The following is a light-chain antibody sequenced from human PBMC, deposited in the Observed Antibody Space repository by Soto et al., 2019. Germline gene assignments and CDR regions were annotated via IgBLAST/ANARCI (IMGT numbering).Light chain of an antibody. CDR1: SSDVGGYNY. CDR3: SSYTSSSTF. Sequence: QSVLTQPASVSGSPGQSITTSCTGTSSDVGGYNYVSWYQQHPGKAPKLMIYDVSNRPSGFSNRFSGSKSGNTASLTISGLQAEDEADYYCSSYTSSSTFFGTGTKVTVL. V-gene: IGLV2-14*01. CDR2: DVS. J-gene: IGLJ1*01.